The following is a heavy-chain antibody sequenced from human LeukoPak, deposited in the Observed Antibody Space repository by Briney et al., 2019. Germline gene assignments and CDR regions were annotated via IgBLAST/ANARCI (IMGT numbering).Heavy chain of an antibody. CDR2: INPSGSST. V-gene: IGHV1-46*01. CDR3: ASHYGSGSYYKF. J-gene: IGHJ4*02. D-gene: IGHD3-10*01. Sequence: GASVKVSCKASGYTFTSYYMHRVRQAPGQGLEWMGIINPSGSSTSYAQKFQGRVTMTTDTSTSTAYMELRSLRSDDTAVYYCASHYGSGSYYKFWGQGTLVTVSS. CDR1: GYTFTSYY.